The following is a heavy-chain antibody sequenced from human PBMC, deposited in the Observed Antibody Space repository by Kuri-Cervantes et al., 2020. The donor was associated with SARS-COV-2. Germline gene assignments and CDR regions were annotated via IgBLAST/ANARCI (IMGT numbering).Heavy chain of an antibody. J-gene: IGHJ4*02. CDR3: ARGRIWFGNAFDY. Sequence: ESLKISCAVSGYSISSGYYWGWIRQPPGKGLEWIGSIYYSGSTYYNPSLKSRVTISVDTSKNQFSLKLSSVTAADTAVYYCARGRIWFGNAFDYWGQGTLVTVSS. CDR1: GYSISSGYY. CDR2: IYYSGST. D-gene: IGHD3-10*01. V-gene: IGHV4-38-2*01.